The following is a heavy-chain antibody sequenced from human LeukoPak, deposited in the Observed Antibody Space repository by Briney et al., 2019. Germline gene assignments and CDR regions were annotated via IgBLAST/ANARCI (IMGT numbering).Heavy chain of an antibody. CDR1: GFTFSSYA. CDR3: AKQAMVRGVIRCYSDY. D-gene: IGHD3-10*01. J-gene: IGHJ4*02. V-gene: IGHV3-23*01. CDR2: ISGSGGST. Sequence: GGSLRLSCAASGFTFSSYAMSWVRQAPGKGLEWVSAISGSGGSTYYADSVKGRFTISRDNSKNTLYLQMNSLRAEDTAVYYCAKQAMVRGVIRCYSDYWGQGTLVTVSS.